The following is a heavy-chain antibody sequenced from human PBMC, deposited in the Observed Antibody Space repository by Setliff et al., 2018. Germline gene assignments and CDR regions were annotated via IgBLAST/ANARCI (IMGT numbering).Heavy chain of an antibody. CDR1: GASITTYY. Sequence: KTSETLSLTCSVSGASITTYYWHWIRQPPGKGLEWIGFIDNRGTTNYNPALKSRVTISTDASKNHFALTLTSMTAADTAVYYCARDPLAASWTICYGLDVWGQGTTVTVSS. D-gene: IGHD6-13*01. V-gene: IGHV4-59*01. J-gene: IGHJ6*02. CDR2: IDNRGTT. CDR3: ARDPLAASWTICYGLDV.